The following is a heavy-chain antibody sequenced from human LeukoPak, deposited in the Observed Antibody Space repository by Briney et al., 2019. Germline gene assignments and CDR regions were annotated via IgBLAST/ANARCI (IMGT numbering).Heavy chain of an antibody. CDR1: GGSISSSSYY. CDR2: IYYSGST. J-gene: IGHJ4*02. D-gene: IGHD3-22*01. CDR3: ARYYYDSSGYYYFDY. V-gene: IGHV4-39*07. Sequence: SETLSLTCTVSGGSISSSSYYWGWIRQPPGKGLEWIGSIYYSGSTYYNPSLKSRVTISVDTSKKQFSLKLSPVTAADTAVFYCARYYYDSSGYYYFDYWGQGTLVTVSS.